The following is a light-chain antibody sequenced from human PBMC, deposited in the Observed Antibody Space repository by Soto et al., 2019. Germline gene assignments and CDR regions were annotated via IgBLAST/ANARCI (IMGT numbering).Light chain of an antibody. CDR3: QHRHSYPIT. CDR1: QGIGSL. CDR2: TAF. V-gene: IGKV1-9*01. J-gene: IGKJ5*01. Sequence: DIQLTQSPSFLSASVGDRVTITCRASQGIGSLLAWYQQKPGQAPNLLIHTAFTLQSGVPSRFSGSGSGTEFTLTISSLQAEDFASYYCQHRHSYPITFGQWTRLEIK.